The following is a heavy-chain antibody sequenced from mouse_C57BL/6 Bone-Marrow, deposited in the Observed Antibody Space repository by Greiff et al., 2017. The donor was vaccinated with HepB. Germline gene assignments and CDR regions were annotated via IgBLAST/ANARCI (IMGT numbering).Heavy chain of an antibody. CDR3: ARNGYYVSWYFDG. Sequence: QVQLQQPGAELVMPGASVKLSCKASGYTFTSYWMHWVKQRPGQGLEWIGEIDPSDSYTNYNQKFKGKSTLTVDKSSSTAYMQLSSLTSEDSAVYYCARNGYYVSWYFDGWGTGTTVTVSS. CDR2: IDPSDSYT. V-gene: IGHV1-69*01. J-gene: IGHJ1*03. D-gene: IGHD2-3*01. CDR1: GYTFTSYW.